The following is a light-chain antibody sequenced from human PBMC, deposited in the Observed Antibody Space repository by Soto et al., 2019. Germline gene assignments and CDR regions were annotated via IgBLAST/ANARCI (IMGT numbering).Light chain of an antibody. J-gene: IGKJ1*01. CDR1: QSISNW. V-gene: IGKV1-5*01. CDR3: QQYNRYSWT. Sequence: DIQMTQSPSTLSASIGDRVTITCRASQSISNWLAWYQQKPGKAPNLLIYEASNLESGVPSRFSGSGSGTEFTLTISRLQPDDFATYYCQQYNRYSWTVGQGTKVDSK. CDR2: EAS.